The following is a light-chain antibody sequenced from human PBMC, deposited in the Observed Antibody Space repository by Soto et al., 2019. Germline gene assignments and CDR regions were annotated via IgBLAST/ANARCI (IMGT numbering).Light chain of an antibody. CDR1: SSDVGGYNY. V-gene: IGLV2-14*03. Sequence: QSVLTQPASVSGSPGQSITISCTGTSSDVGGYNYVSWYQHHPGKAPKLMIYDVSNRPSGVSNRFSGSKSGTTASLTISGLQPEDEDDYYCSSYTTSNTRQIVLGTGTKVTVL. CDR2: DVS. CDR3: SSYTTSNTRQIV. J-gene: IGLJ1*01.